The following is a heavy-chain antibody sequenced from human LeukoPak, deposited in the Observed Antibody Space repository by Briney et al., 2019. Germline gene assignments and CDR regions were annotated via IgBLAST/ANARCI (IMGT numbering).Heavy chain of an antibody. CDR2: IGSSGGGT. CDR3: AKIHQNRVVVGAKGAFDI. J-gene: IGHJ3*02. D-gene: IGHD2-15*01. CDR1: GLTFNNYA. V-gene: IGHV3-23*01. Sequence: GGSLRPSCEASGLTFNNYAMHWVRQSSGKGLEWVSGIGSSGGGTYYADSVKGRFTISRDTSKDTVYLQMDSLRAEDTAIYYCAKIHQNRVVVGAKGAFDIWGQGTVVTVSS.